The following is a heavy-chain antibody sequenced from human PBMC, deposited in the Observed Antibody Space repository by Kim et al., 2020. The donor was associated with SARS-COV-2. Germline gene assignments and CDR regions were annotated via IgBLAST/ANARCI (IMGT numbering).Heavy chain of an antibody. V-gene: IGHV1-3*01. CDR2: INVGNGNT. D-gene: IGHD1-26*01. Sequence: ASVKVSCKASGYTFATYAIQWVRQAPGQTFEWMGWINVGNGNTKYSQNFQGRVTITRDTPANTSYMEMNSLRSEDTAVYYCAITGGSSFHWGQRTLVTVS. J-gene: IGHJ4*02. CDR1: GYTFATYA. CDR3: AITGGSSFH.